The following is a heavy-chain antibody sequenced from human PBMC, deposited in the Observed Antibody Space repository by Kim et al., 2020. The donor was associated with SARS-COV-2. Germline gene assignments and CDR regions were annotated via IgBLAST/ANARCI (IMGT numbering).Heavy chain of an antibody. J-gene: IGHJ6*02. CDR3: ARGGYVIWFGELLLDYYYGMDV. V-gene: IGHV3-30-3*01. CDR1: GFTFSSYA. D-gene: IGHD3-10*01. CDR2: ISYDGSNK. Sequence: GGSLRLSCAASGFTFSSYAMHWVRQAPGKGLEWVAVISYDGSNKYYADSVKGRFTISRDNSKNTLYLQMNSLRAEDTAVYYCARGGYVIWFGELLLDYYYGMDVWGQGTTVTVSS.